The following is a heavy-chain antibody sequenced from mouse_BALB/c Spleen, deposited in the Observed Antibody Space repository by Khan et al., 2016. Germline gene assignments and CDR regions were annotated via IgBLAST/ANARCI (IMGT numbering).Heavy chain of an antibody. D-gene: IGHD1-1*01. V-gene: IGHV3-1*02. CDR2: IHYNGST. Sequence: EVQLQESGPDLVKPSQSLSLTCTVTGYSISSGYSWHWIRQFPGNKLEWMGYIHYNGSTKYNPSLKSRISITRDTSKNQFFLQLNSVTTEDTATXSCSSWHYYGSSPWGQGTTLTVSS. CDR3: SSWHYYGSSP. J-gene: IGHJ2*01. CDR1: GYSISSGYS.